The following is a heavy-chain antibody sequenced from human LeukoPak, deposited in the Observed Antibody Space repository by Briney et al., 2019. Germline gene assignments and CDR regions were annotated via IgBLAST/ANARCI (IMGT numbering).Heavy chain of an antibody. V-gene: IGHV4-4*07. CDR1: GGSISSYY. CDR2: IYTSGST. CDR3: ARTRTGYCSSTSCYTTNFDY. J-gene: IGHJ4*02. Sequence: PSETLSLTCTVSGGSISSYYWSWIRQPAGKGLEWLGRIYTSGSTNYNPSLKSRVTMSVDTSKNQFSLKLSSVTAADTAVYYCARTRTGYCSSTSCYTTNFDYWGQGTLATVSS. D-gene: IGHD2-2*02.